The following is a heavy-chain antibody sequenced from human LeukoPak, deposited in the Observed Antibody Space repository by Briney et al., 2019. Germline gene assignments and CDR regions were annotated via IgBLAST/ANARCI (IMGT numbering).Heavy chain of an antibody. CDR1: GYSLTTYW. CDR3: ARRAVVIGVGYFDY. Sequence: GESLKISCKGSGYSLTTYWIGWVRQMPGKGLEWMGIIYPGDSDIRISPSFQGQVTISVGKSISTAYLQWSSLKASDTAMYYCARRAVVIGVGYFDYWGQGTLVTVSS. J-gene: IGHJ4*02. V-gene: IGHV5-51*01. D-gene: IGHD4-23*01. CDR2: IYPGDSDI.